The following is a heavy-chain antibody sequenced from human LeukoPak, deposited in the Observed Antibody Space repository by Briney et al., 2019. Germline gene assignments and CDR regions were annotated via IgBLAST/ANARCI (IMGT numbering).Heavy chain of an antibody. CDR3: ARHGSGSYYNFYY. CDR2: IYYSAST. V-gene: IGHV4-59*01. CDR1: GGSISSYY. J-gene: IGHJ4*02. D-gene: IGHD3-10*01. Sequence: NSSETLSLTFTVSGGSISSYYWSWIRQPPGKGLEWIGYIYYSASTNYNPSLKSRVTISVDTSKNQFSLKLSSVTAADTAVYYCARHGSGSYYNFYYWGQGTLVTVSS.